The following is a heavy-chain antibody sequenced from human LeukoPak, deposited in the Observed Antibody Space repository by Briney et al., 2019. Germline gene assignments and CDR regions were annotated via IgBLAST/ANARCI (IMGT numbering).Heavy chain of an antibody. CDR2: ISSSGSTI. CDR3: AQGLGRYDSSITDAFDI. D-gene: IGHD3-22*01. J-gene: IGHJ3*02. V-gene: IGHV3-11*01. CDR1: GFSFSDYY. Sequence: PGGSLRLSCAACGFSFSDYYMSWTRQAPGKGLEWVSYISSSGSTIYYADSVKGRFTISRDNAKNSLYLQMNSLRAEDTAVYYCAQGLGRYDSSITDAFDIWGQGTMVTVSS.